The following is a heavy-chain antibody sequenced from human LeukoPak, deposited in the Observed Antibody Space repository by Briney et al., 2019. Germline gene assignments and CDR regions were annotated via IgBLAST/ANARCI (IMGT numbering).Heavy chain of an antibody. D-gene: IGHD3-22*01. CDR3: ASSRWRYYYDSSGYQVGDAFDI. CDR2: IYYSGST. J-gene: IGHJ3*02. V-gene: IGHV4-31*03. Sequence: SETLSLTCTVSGGSISSGGYYWSWIRQHPGKGLEWIGYIYYSGSTYYNPSLKSRVTISVDASKNQFSLKLSSVTAADTAVYYCASSRWRYYYDSSGYQVGDAFDIWGQGTMVTVSS. CDR1: GGSISSGGYY.